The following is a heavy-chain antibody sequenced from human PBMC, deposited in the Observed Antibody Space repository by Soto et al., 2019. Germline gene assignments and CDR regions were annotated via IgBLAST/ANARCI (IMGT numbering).Heavy chain of an antibody. V-gene: IGHV3-33*01. J-gene: IGHJ6*02. CDR1: GFTFSSYG. Sequence: QVQLVESEGGVVQPGRSLRLSCAASGFTFSSYGMHWVRQAPGKGLEWVAVIWYDGSNKYYADSVKGRFTISRDNSKNTLYLQMNSLRAEDTAVYYCARDLSPAKKYYYYGMDVWGQGTTVTVSS. CDR3: ARDLSPAKKYYYYGMDV. CDR2: IWYDGSNK.